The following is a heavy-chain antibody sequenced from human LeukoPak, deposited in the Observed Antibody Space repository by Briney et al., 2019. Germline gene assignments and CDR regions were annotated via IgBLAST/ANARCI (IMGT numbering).Heavy chain of an antibody. Sequence: GGSLRLSCAASGFTFSSYSMNWIRQAPEKGLEWVSYISSSSSYTKYADSVKGRFTISRGNAKNSLYLQMNSLRAEDTGVYYCARGGGRDGYPFDYWGQGTLVTVSS. CDR3: ARGGGRDGYPFDY. CDR1: GFTFSSYS. J-gene: IGHJ4*02. V-gene: IGHV3-21*05. D-gene: IGHD5-24*01. CDR2: ISSSSSYT.